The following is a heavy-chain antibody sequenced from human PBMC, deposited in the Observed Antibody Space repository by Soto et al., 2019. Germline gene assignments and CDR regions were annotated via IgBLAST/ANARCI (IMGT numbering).Heavy chain of an antibody. V-gene: IGHV4-34*01. CDR2: ISQSGNT. D-gene: IGHD6-6*01. CDR3: TRAPKVSGSSQTRPDF. Sequence: LETLSLTCSIYSGSFSGYYWSWIRQPPGKGLDWIGEISQSGNTNYSPSLKSRVSISIDTSKKQFSLNLASVSAADTAVYYCTRAPKVSGSSQTRPDFWGQGTLVTVSS. CDR1: SGSFSGYY. J-gene: IGHJ4*02.